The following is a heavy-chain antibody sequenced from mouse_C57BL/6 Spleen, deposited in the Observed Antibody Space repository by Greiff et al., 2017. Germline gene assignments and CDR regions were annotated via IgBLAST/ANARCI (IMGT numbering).Heavy chain of an antibody. CDR2: ISSGSSTI. CDR1: GFTFSDYG. Sequence: EVKLVESGGGLVKPGGSLKLSCAASGFTFSDYGMHWVRQAPEKGLEWVAYISSGSSTIYYADTVKGRFTISRDNAKNTLFMQMTSLRSEDTAMSSCARTGSTMITTAYWYFDVWGTGTTVTVSS. D-gene: IGHD2-4*01. V-gene: IGHV5-17*01. CDR3: ARTGSTMITTAYWYFDV. J-gene: IGHJ1*03.